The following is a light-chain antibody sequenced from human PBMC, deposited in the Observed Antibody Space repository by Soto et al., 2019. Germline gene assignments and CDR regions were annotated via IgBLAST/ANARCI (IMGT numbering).Light chain of an antibody. CDR1: QNVRNNY. CDR3: QGYGNSRT. CDR2: GAS. Sequence: EAELTQSPGTLSLSPGERSTLSCRASQNVRNNYIGWYQQNPGQAPRLLIYGASIRATGIPDRFSGSGSGTDFTLTISRLEPEDFAVYYCQGYGNSRTFGQGTKVDIK. V-gene: IGKV3-20*01. J-gene: IGKJ1*01.